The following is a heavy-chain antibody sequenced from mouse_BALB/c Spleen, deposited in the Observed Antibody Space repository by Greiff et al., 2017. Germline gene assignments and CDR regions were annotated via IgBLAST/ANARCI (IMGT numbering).Heavy chain of an antibody. V-gene: IGHV7-3*02. CDR1: GFTFTDYY. CDR2: IRNKANGYTT. D-gene: IGHD1-2*01. Sequence: EVMLVESGGGLVQPGGSLRLSCATSGFTFTDYYMSWVRQPPGKALEWLGFIRNKANGYTTEYSASVKGRFTISRDNSQSILYLQMNTLRAEDSATYYCARAIITTATGWYFDVWGAGTTVTVSS. J-gene: IGHJ1*01. CDR3: ARAIITTATGWYFDV.